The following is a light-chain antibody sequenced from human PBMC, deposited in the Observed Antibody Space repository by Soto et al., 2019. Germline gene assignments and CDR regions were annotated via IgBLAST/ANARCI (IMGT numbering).Light chain of an antibody. CDR2: LTSDGSH. CDR3: QTWGTGINWV. CDR1: SGHSSYA. V-gene: IGLV4-69*01. J-gene: IGLJ3*02. Sequence: QLVLTQSPSASASLGASVKLTCTLSSGHSSYAIAWHQLLPEKGPRFLMKLTSDGSHSKGDGIPDRFSGSSSGAERYLTISSLPSEDDADYYCQTWGTGINWVFGGGTKLTVL.